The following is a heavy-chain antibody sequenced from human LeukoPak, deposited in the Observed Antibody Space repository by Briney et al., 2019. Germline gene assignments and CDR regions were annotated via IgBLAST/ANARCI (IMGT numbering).Heavy chain of an antibody. Sequence: SETLSLTCTVSGGSISGYYWTWIRQPPGKGREWIGSTYYTGSPNYTPPLKSRVTISLDPSKNQFSLKLTSVTAVDTAVYYCARGGYTYGHDYWGQGTLVTVSS. CDR2: TYYTGSP. J-gene: IGHJ4*02. CDR1: GGSISGYY. V-gene: IGHV4-59*01. CDR3: ARGGYTYGHDY. D-gene: IGHD5-18*01.